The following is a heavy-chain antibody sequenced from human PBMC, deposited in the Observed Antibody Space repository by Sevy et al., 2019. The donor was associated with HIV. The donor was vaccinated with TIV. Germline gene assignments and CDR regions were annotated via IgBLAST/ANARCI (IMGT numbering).Heavy chain of an antibody. CDR3: ASATVEPTVRNWFDL. Sequence: SETLSLTCTVSGGSFSTYYWNWIRQSAGKGLEWIGRIYTNGNTNYNPSLTSRVSMSIDTSNNQFSLRLSSVTAADTAVYYCASATVEPTVRNWFDLWGQGALVTVSS. V-gene: IGHV4-4*07. CDR1: GGSFSTYY. J-gene: IGHJ5*02. D-gene: IGHD4-17*01. CDR2: IYTNGNT.